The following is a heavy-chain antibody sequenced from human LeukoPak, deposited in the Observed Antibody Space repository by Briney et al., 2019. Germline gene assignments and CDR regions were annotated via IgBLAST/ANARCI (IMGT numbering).Heavy chain of an antibody. J-gene: IGHJ4*02. Sequence: AGGSLRLSCAASGFTFSSYAMSWVRQAPGKGLEWVSAISGSGGSTYYADSVKGRFTISRDNSKNTLYLQMNSLRAEDMAVYYCAKREVDDFWSGYPYYFDYWGQGTLVTVSS. CDR1: GFTFSSYA. D-gene: IGHD3-3*01. CDR3: AKREVDDFWSGYPYYFDY. CDR2: ISGSGGST. V-gene: IGHV3-23*01.